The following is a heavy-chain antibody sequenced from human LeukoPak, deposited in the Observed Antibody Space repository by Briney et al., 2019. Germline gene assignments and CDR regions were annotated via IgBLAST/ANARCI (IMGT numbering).Heavy chain of an antibody. CDR2: IKSKTDGGTT. J-gene: IGHJ4*02. CDR3: STDQGGDILTGC. CDR1: GFTFINAW. Sequence: GGSLRLSCAASGFTFINAWMHWVRQAPGKGLERVGRIKSKTDGGTTDYAAPVKGRFTISRDDSKNTLYLQMNSLKTEDTAVYYCSTDQGGDILTGCWGQGTLVTVSS. V-gene: IGHV3-15*01. D-gene: IGHD3-9*01.